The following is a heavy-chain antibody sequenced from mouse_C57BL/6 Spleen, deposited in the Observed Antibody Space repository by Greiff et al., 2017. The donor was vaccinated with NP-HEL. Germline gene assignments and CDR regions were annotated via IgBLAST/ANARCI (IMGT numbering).Heavy chain of an antibody. CDR1: GYSFTDYN. J-gene: IGHJ1*03. CDR3: ARSGTTVAEGYWYFDV. Sequence: EVQLQESGPELVKPGASVKISCKASGYSFTDYNMNWVKQSNGKSLEWIGVINPNYGTTSYNQKFKGKATLTVDQSSSTAYMQLNSLTSEDAAVYYCARSGTTVAEGYWYFDVWGTGTTVTVSS. V-gene: IGHV1-39*01. D-gene: IGHD1-1*01. CDR2: INPNYGTT.